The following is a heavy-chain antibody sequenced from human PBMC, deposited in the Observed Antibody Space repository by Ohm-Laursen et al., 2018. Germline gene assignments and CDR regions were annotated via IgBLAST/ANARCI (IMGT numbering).Heavy chain of an antibody. V-gene: IGHV3-23*01. Sequence: SLRLSCAASGFTFSSYAMSWVRQAPGKGLEWVSGISGSGGSTYYADSVKGRFTISRDNAKNSLYLQMNSLRAEDTAVYYCARVSKQWELLLDGFDIWGQGTMVTVSS. J-gene: IGHJ3*02. CDR2: ISGSGGST. CDR1: GFTFSSYA. D-gene: IGHD1-26*01. CDR3: ARVSKQWELLLDGFDI.